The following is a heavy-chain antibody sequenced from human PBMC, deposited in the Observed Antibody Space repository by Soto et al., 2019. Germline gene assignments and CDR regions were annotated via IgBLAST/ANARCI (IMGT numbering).Heavy chain of an antibody. CDR3: VRGDGGYVDH. D-gene: IGHD3-16*01. V-gene: IGHV1-18*01. CDR2: ISAYNGHT. J-gene: IGHJ4*02. Sequence: QVQLVQSGVEVKKPGASVKVSCNTMGYTFTNYGLSWVRQAPGTGLEWLGWISAYNGHTKYAQKVQDRVALTTDTSASTAYLELRSLRFDDTAVYCCVRGDGGYVDHWGQGTVVLVSS. CDR1: GYTFTNYG.